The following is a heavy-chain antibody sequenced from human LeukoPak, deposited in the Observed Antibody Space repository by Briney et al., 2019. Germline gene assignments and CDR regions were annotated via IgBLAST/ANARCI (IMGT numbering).Heavy chain of an antibody. D-gene: IGHD3-3*01. J-gene: IGHJ6*02. Sequence: ASVNVSFTASGYTFTVYYMHWVRQAPGQGLEWMGWINPNSGGTNYAQKFQGRVTMTRNTSISTAYMELSSLRSEDTAVYYCARGNYDFWSGYYHPYYYYGMDVWGQGTTVTVSS. CDR1: GYTFTVYY. V-gene: IGHV1-2*02. CDR2: INPNSGGT. CDR3: ARGNYDFWSGYYHPYYYYGMDV.